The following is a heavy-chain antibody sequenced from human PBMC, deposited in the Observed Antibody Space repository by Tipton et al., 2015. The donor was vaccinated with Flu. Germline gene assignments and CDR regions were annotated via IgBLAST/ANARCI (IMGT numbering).Heavy chain of an antibody. CDR3: ARDLGYSYGQRPFDY. V-gene: IGHV3-48*04. CDR2: ISSSSSTI. J-gene: IGHJ4*02. CDR1: GFTFSSYS. D-gene: IGHD5-18*01. Sequence: SLRLSCAASGFTFSSYSMNWVRQAPGKGLEWVSYISSSSSTIYYADSVKGRFTISRDNAKNSLYLQMNSLRAEDTAVYYCARDLGYSYGQRPFDYWGQGTLVTVSS.